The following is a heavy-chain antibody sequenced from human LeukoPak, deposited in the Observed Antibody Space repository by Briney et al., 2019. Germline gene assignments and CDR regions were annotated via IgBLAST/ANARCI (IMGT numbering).Heavy chain of an antibody. V-gene: IGHV4-59*01. Sequence: ETLSLTCTVSGGSISSYYWSWIRQPPGKGLEWIGYIYYSGSTNYTPSLKSRVTISVDTSKNQFSLKLSSVTAADTAVYYCARVVVVPAAYGVGVYYYGMDVWGQGTTVTVSS. CDR3: ARVVVVPAAYGVGVYYYGMDV. CDR2: IYYSGST. CDR1: GGSISSYY. D-gene: IGHD2-2*01. J-gene: IGHJ6*02.